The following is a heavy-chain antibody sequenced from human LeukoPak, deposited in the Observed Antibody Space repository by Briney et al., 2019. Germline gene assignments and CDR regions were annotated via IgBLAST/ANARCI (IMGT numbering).Heavy chain of an antibody. J-gene: IGHJ4*02. CDR2: IYHSGST. Sequence: PSQTLSLTCAVSGGSISSGGYSWSWIRQPLGKGLEWIGYIYHSGSTYYNPSLKSRVTISVDRSENQFSLKLSSVTAADTAMYYCARSGSSTPLFDYWGQGTLVTVSS. D-gene: IGHD3-10*01. CDR1: GGSISSGGYS. V-gene: IGHV4-30-2*01. CDR3: ARSGSSTPLFDY.